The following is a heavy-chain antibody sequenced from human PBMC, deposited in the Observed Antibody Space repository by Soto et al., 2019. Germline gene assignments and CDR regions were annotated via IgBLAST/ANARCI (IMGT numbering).Heavy chain of an antibody. Sequence: QVQLVQSGAEVKKPGSSVKVSCKASGGTFSSYAISWVRQAPGQGLEWMGGIIPIFVTANYAQKFQGRVKITADESTSTAYMELSSLRSEDTAVYYWARLLDDPCPAVPPDYWGQGTLVTVSS. V-gene: IGHV1-69*01. CDR3: ARLLDDPCPAVPPDY. CDR2: IIPIFVTA. D-gene: IGHD3-10*01. CDR1: GGTFSSYA. J-gene: IGHJ4*02.